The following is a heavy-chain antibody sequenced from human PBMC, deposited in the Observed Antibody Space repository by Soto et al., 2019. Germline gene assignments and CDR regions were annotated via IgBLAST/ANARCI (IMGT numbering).Heavy chain of an antibody. J-gene: IGHJ5*02. CDR2: MNPGSGDT. V-gene: IGHV1-8*01. Sequence: GSSVKASWKDSGYSFTNNDVHWGRQATGKGLEWLGWMNPGSGDTGYAQKFRGRVTMTRDISIATAYMELSSLRSDDTAIYYCAGMETFVPLNWHAPWGRGPLDPVSS. CDR1: GYSFTNND. CDR3: AGMETFVPLNWHAP. D-gene: IGHD3-16*01.